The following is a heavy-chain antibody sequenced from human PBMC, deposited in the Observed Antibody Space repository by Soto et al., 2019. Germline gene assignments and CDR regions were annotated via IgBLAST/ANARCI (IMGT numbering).Heavy chain of an antibody. CDR3: ARAGGLGAVAVDY. J-gene: IGHJ4*02. CDR2: IYHSGST. D-gene: IGHD6-19*01. Sequence: QLQLQESGSGLVKPSQTLSLTCAVSGGSISSGGYSWSWIRQPPGKGLEWIGYIYHSGSTYYNPSLKSRVTISVDRSKNQFSLKLSLVTAADTAVYYCARAGGLGAVAVDYWGQGTLVTVSS. V-gene: IGHV4-30-2*01. CDR1: GGSISSGGYS.